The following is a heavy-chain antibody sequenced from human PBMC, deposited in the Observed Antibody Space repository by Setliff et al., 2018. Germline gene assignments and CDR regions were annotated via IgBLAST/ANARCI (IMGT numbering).Heavy chain of an antibody. V-gene: IGHV3-30*01. CDR1: GFTFRVYN. CDR2: ISDDGSDT. Sequence: GGSLRLSCAASGFTFRVYNMHWVRQAPGKGLEWVAFISDDGSDTYYADSVKSRFTISRDNSKNTLFLQMNSLRPEDTAVYYCARDPILDYGSGLMVTAIQGYMDVWGKGTTVTVSS. CDR3: ARDPILDYGSGLMVTAIQGYMDV. J-gene: IGHJ6*03. D-gene: IGHD2-21*02.